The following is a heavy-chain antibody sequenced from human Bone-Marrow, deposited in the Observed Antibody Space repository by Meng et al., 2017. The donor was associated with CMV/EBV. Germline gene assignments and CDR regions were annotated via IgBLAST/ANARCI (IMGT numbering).Heavy chain of an antibody. V-gene: IGHV1-69*02. CDR2: IIPILGIA. Sequence: SVKVSCKASGGTFSSYTISWVRQAPGQGLEWMGRIIPILGIANYAQKFQGRVTITADKSTSTAYMELSSLRSDDTAVYYCAREDIVVVPAAPDYWGQGTLVTVSS. CDR3: AREDIVVVPAAPDY. D-gene: IGHD2-2*01. J-gene: IGHJ4*02. CDR1: GGTFSSYT.